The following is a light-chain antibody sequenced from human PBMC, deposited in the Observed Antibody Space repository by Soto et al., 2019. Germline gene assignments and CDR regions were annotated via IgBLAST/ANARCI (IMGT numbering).Light chain of an antibody. Sequence: EIVLTQSPANLSLSPGERATLSCRASQSVSNYVAWYQQKPGQAPRLLIYDASNRATGIPARFSGSGSWTDFTLTISSLEPEDFAVYYCQQRSNWLFGGGTKVEIK. CDR2: DAS. J-gene: IGKJ4*01. CDR1: QSVSNY. V-gene: IGKV3-11*01. CDR3: QQRSNWL.